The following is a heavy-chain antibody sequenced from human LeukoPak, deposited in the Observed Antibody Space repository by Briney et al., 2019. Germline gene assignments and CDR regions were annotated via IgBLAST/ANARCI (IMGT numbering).Heavy chain of an antibody. V-gene: IGHV3-11*01. CDR3: ARDRLTVTTDFDY. Sequence: PGGSLRLSCAASGFTFSDYYMSWIRQAPGKGLEWVSYISSSGSTIYYADSVKGRFTISRDNAKNSLYLQMNSLRAEDTAVYYCARDRLTVTTDFDYWGQGTLVTVFS. D-gene: IGHD4-17*01. CDR1: GFTFSDYY. CDR2: ISSSGSTI. J-gene: IGHJ4*02.